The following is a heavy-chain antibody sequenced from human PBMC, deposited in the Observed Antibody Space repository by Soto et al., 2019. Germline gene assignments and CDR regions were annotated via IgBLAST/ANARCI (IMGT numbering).Heavy chain of an antibody. CDR1: GYTFTGYY. J-gene: IGHJ6*02. V-gene: IGHV1-2*02. Sequence: ASVKVSCKASGYTFTGYYMNWVRQAPGQGLEWMGWIYPNSGGTNYAQKFQGRVTMTRDTSISTAYMELSRLRSDDTAVYYCARFEPESCSSTNCLTNYYYYYGMDVWGQGTTVTVSS. CDR3: ARFEPESCSSTNCLTNYYYYYGMDV. D-gene: IGHD2-2*01. CDR2: IYPNSGGT.